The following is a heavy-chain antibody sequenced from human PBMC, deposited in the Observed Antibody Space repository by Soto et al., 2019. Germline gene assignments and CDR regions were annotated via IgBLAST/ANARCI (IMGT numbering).Heavy chain of an antibody. CDR1: GFTFSPFW. J-gene: IGHJ4*02. CDR3: ARGSNHFDY. D-gene: IGHD4-4*01. Sequence: EVQLVESGGGLVQPGGSLRLSCAASGFTFSPFWMHWVRQVPGKGPVWVSRINSDGNSTSYADSVKGRFTISRDNAKNTLYMQMTRLRAEDKAVYYCARGSNHFDYRGQGTLVTVSS. V-gene: IGHV3-74*01. CDR2: INSDGNST.